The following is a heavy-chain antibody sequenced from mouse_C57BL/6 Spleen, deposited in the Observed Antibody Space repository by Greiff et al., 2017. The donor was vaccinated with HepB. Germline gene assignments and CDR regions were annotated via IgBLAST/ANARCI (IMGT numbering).Heavy chain of an antibody. J-gene: IGHJ2*01. CDR1: GYTFTSYW. CDR3: ARWHHYDVAGNY. CDR2: IYPSDSET. V-gene: IGHV1-61*01. Sequence: VQLQQSGAELVRPGSSVKLSCKASGYTFTSYWMEWVKQRPGQGLEWIGNIYPSDSETHYNQKFKDKATLTVDKSSSTAYMKLSSLTSEDSAVYYCARWHHYDVAGNYWGQVTTLTVSS. D-gene: IGHD1-2*01.